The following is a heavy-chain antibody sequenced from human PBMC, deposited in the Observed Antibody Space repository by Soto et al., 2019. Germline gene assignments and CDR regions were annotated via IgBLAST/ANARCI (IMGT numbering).Heavy chain of an antibody. Sequence: ASETLSLTCAVYGGSFSGYYWSWIRQPPGKGLEWIGEINHSGSTNCNPSLKSRVTISVDMSKNQFSLKPSSVTAADTAVYYCARLPFSSYYGMDVWGQGTTVTVSS. V-gene: IGHV4-34*01. CDR2: INHSGST. D-gene: IGHD2-2*01. CDR3: ARLPFSSYYGMDV. J-gene: IGHJ6*02. CDR1: GGSFSGYY.